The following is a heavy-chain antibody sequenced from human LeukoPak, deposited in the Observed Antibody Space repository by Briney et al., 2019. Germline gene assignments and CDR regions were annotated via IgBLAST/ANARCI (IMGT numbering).Heavy chain of an antibody. V-gene: IGHV3-7*01. D-gene: IGHD5-12*01. Sequence: GGSLRLSCATSGFSFSAAWMTWVRQAPGKGLEWVATIKNDGSDKYYVDSVKGRFTLSRDNAKNLVYLQMNSLRVEDTAVYYCVNLGYSDGGQGTLVTVSS. J-gene: IGHJ4*02. CDR2: IKNDGSDK. CDR1: GFSFSAAW. CDR3: VNLGYSD.